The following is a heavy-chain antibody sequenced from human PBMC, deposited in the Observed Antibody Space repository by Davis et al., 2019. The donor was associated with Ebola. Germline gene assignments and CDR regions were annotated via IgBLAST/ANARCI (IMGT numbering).Heavy chain of an antibody. CDR2: ISSSSSYI. Sequence: PGGSLRLSCAASGFTFSSYSMNWVRQAPGKGLEWVSSISSSSSYIYYADSVKGRFTISRDNAKNSLYLQMNSLRAEDTAVYYCTSSMVQGVIITKNFNYWGQGTLVTVSS. CDR3: TSSMVQGVIITKNFNY. D-gene: IGHD3-10*01. V-gene: IGHV3-21*01. J-gene: IGHJ4*02. CDR1: GFTFSSYS.